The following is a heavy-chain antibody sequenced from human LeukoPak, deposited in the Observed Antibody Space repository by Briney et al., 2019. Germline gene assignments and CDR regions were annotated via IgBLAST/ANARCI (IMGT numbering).Heavy chain of an antibody. CDR2: IRSDGSSN. CDR1: GFTFSSHG. V-gene: IGHV3-30*02. CDR3: AKVSFGAYGFDS. D-gene: IGHD4-17*01. J-gene: IGHJ4*02. Sequence: PGGSLRLSCAASGFTFSSHGMHWVRQAPGKGLEWVTFIRSDGSSNYYGDSAKGRFTLSRDNSKNTLYLQMNSLRAEDTAVYYCAKVSFGAYGFDSWGQGTLVTVSS.